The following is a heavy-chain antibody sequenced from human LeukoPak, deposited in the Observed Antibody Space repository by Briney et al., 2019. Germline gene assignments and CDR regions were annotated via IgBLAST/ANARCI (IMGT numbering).Heavy chain of an antibody. CDR3: TTDETVAGVLFYYYMDV. CDR2: IKSKTDGGTT. V-gene: IGHV3-15*01. D-gene: IGHD6-19*01. J-gene: IGHJ6*03. CDR1: GFTFSNAW. Sequence: PGGSLRLSCAASGFTFSNAWMSWVRQAPGKGLEWVGRIKSKTDGGTTDYAAPVKGRFTISRDDSKNTLYLQMNSLKTEDTAVYYCTTDETVAGVLFYYYMDVWGKGTTVTVSS.